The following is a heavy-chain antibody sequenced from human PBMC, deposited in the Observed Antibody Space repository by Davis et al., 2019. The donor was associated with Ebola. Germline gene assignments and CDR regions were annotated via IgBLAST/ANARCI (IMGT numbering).Heavy chain of an antibody. CDR2: IDPTDSYT. Sequence: GESLKISCKGSGYSFTSYWISWVRQMPGKGLEWMGKIDPTDSYTNYSPSFQGHVTISADKSISTAYLQWSSLKASDPATYYCARHWDYSNFKNHYGIDGWGQGTKVRVSS. J-gene: IGHJ6*02. CDR1: GYSFTSYW. CDR3: ARHWDYSNFKNHYGIDG. V-gene: IGHV5-10-1*01. D-gene: IGHD4-11*01.